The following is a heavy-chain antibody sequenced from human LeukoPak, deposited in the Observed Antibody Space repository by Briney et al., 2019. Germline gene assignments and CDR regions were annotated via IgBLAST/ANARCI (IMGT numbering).Heavy chain of an antibody. V-gene: IGHV3-74*01. CDR2: INTDGSST. Sequence: GGSLRLSCAASGFTFSSYWMHWVRQAPGKGLVWVSRINTDGSSTSYADSVKGRFTISRDNAKNTLYLQMNSLRAEDTAVYYCARLVWWSHATEGNRSPFDYWGQGTLVTVSS. D-gene: IGHD2-21*01. CDR1: GFTFSSYW. J-gene: IGHJ4*02. CDR3: ARLVWWSHATEGNRSPFDY.